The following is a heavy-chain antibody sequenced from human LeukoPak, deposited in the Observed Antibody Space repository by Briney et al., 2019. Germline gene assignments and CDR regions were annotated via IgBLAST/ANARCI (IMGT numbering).Heavy chain of an antibody. J-gene: IGHJ6*03. CDR3: ARGGYSYGSGYYYYMDV. CDR2: MNHSGST. Sequence: PSETLSLTCAVYGGSFSGYYWSWIRQPPGKGLEWIGEMNHSGSTNYNPSLKSRVTISVDTSKNQFSLKLSSVTAADTAVYYCARGGYSYGSGYYYYMDVWGKGTTVTVSS. D-gene: IGHD5-18*01. CDR1: GGSFSGYY. V-gene: IGHV4-34*01.